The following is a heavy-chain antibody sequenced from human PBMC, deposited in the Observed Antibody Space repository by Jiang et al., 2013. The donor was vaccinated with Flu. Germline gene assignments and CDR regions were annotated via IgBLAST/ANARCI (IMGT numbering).Heavy chain of an antibody. Sequence: VQLLESGGGLVQPGGSLRLSCAASGFTFSSYSMNWVRQAPGKGLEWVSYISSSSSTIYYADSVKGRFTISRDNAKNSLYLQMNSLRAEDTAVYYCARDNHDYYGSGSYPDYWGQGTLV. CDR3: ARDNHDYYGSGSYPDY. CDR2: ISSSSSTI. J-gene: IGHJ4*02. CDR1: GFTFSSYS. V-gene: IGHV3-48*01. D-gene: IGHD3-10*01.